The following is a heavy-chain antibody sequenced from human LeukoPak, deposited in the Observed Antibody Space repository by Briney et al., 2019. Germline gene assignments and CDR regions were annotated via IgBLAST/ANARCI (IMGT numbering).Heavy chain of an antibody. Sequence: LSETLSLTCTVSGGSVSSGSYYWSWIRQPPGKGLEWIGYIYYSGSTNYNPSLKSRVTISADTSKNQFSLKLSSVTAADTAVYYCARDKGYYESSGYLKAFDIWGQGTMVTVSS. CDR2: IYYSGST. D-gene: IGHD3-22*01. CDR3: ARDKGYYESSGYLKAFDI. J-gene: IGHJ3*02. V-gene: IGHV4-61*01. CDR1: GGSVSSGSYY.